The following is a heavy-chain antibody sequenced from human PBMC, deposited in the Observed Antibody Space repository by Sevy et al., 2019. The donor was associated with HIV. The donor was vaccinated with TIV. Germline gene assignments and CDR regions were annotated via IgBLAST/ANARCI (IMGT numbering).Heavy chain of an antibody. V-gene: IGHV3-30-3*01. CDR2: ISYDGSNK. Sequence: GGSLRLSCAASGFTFSSHAMHWVRQAPGKGLEWVAVISYDGSNKYYADSVKGRFTISRDNSKNTLYLQMNSLRAEDTAVYYCARVYGGPYDFWSGYMDVWGKGTTVTVSS. D-gene: IGHD3-3*01. CDR1: GFTFSSHA. CDR3: ARVYGGPYDFWSGYMDV. J-gene: IGHJ6*03.